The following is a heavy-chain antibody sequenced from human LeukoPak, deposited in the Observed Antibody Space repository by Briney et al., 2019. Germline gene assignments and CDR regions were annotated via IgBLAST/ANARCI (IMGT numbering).Heavy chain of an antibody. V-gene: IGHV4-34*01. Sequence: SETLSLTCAVYGGSFSGYYWSWIRQPPGKGLEWIGEINHSGSTNYNPSLKSRVTISVDTSKNQFSLKLSSVTAADTAVYYCARHSLYCSSTSCYRHAFDIWGQGTMVTVSS. CDR1: GGSFSGYY. CDR3: ARHSLYCSSTSCYRHAFDI. CDR2: INHSGST. J-gene: IGHJ3*02. D-gene: IGHD2-2*01.